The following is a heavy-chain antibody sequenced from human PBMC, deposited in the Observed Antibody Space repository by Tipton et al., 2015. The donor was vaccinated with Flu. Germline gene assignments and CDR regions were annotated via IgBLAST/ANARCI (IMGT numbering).Heavy chain of an antibody. D-gene: IGHD2-2*02. CDR2: IYYRGST. CDR3: ASHLYPNWFDP. CDR1: GDSVSSGDYY. V-gene: IGHV4-30-4*01. J-gene: IGHJ5*02. Sequence: LRLSCTVSGDSVSSGDYYWSWVRQPPGKGLEWIGYIYYRGSTYYSPSLKSRVLFSVDTSKNQFSLKLNSVTAADTAVYYCASHLYPNWFDPWGQGTLVTVSS.